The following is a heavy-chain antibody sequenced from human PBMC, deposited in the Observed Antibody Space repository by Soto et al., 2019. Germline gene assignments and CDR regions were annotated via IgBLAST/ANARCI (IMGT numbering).Heavy chain of an antibody. V-gene: IGHV3-23*01. CDR2: ISGSGGST. CDR3: AKDRSDYYDSSGYSRPFGY. J-gene: IGHJ4*02. Sequence: EVQLLESGGGLVQPGGSLRLSCAASGFTFSSYAMSWVRQAPGKGLEWVSAISGSGGSTYYADSVKGRFTISRDNSKNTLYLQMNSLRAEDTAVYYCAKDRSDYYDSSGYSRPFGYWGQGTLVTVSS. CDR1: GFTFSSYA. D-gene: IGHD3-22*01.